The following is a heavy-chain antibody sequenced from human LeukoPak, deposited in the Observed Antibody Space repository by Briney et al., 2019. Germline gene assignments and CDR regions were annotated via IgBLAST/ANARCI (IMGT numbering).Heavy chain of an antibody. D-gene: IGHD3-3*01. J-gene: IGHJ4*02. CDR3: AKGKRSYDLWSGYYFDY. Sequence: GGSLRLSCAASGFTFSSYAMSWVRQAPGKGLEWVSAISGSGGSTYYADSVKGRFTISRDNSKNTLYLQMNSLRAEDTALYYCAKGKRSYDLWSGYYFDYWGQGTLVTVSS. V-gene: IGHV3-23*01. CDR2: ISGSGGST. CDR1: GFTFSSYA.